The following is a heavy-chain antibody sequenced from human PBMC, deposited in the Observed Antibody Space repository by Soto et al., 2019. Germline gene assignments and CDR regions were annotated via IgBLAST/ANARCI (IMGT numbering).Heavy chain of an antibody. J-gene: IGHJ3*02. CDR3: ATGPDGFDI. V-gene: IGHV4-34*01. CDR2: INHSGST. Sequence: AESLSLTCAVSGGSLSGYYWNWIRQPPGKGLEWVGEINHSGSTNHTPSLQSRVTISVDTSKNQFSLEMSSVTAADTAVYYCATGPDGFDIWSQGTMVTVSS. CDR1: GGSLSGYY.